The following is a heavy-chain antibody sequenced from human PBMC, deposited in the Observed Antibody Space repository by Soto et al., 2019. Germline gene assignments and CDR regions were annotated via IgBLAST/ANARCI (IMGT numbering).Heavy chain of an antibody. CDR3: AREKKRYDFWSGSPLYYYYGMDV. V-gene: IGHV1-2*04. D-gene: IGHD3-3*01. Sequence: ASVKVSCKASGYTFTGYYMHWVRQAPGQGLEWMGWINPNSGGTNCAQKFQGWVTMTRDTSISTAYMELSRLRSDDTAVYYCAREKKRYDFWSGSPLYYYYGMDVWGQGTTVTVSS. CDR2: INPNSGGT. CDR1: GYTFTGYY. J-gene: IGHJ6*02.